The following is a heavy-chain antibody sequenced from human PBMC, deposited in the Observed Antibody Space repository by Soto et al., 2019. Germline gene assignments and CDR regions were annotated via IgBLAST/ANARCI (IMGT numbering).Heavy chain of an antibody. CDR1: GGSISSSNW. J-gene: IGHJ5*01. CDR2: IYHSGST. D-gene: IGHD6-13*01. Sequence: PSETLSLTCAVSGGSISSSNWWSWVRQPPGKGLEWIGEIYHSGSTNYNPSLKSRVTISVDKSKNQFSLKLSSVTAADTAVYYCARDIAAAGRWFDSWGQGTLVTVSS. V-gene: IGHV4-4*02. CDR3: ARDIAAAGRWFDS.